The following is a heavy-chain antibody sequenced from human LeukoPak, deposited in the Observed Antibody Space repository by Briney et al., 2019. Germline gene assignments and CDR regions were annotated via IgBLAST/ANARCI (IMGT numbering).Heavy chain of an antibody. V-gene: IGHV3-53*04. CDR2: IYSGGST. J-gene: IGHJ4*02. D-gene: IGHD6-19*01. Sequence: GGSLRLSCAVSGFTVSSNYMSSVRQAPGKGLEWVSVIYSGGSTYYADSVKGRFTISRHNSKNTLYLQMNSLRAEDTAVYYCARAPYSSGWYFDYWGQGTLVTVSS. CDR1: GFTVSSNY. CDR3: ARAPYSSGWYFDY.